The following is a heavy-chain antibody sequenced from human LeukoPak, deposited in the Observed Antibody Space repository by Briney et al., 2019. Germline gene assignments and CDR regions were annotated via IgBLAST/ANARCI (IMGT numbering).Heavy chain of an antibody. CDR1: GFTFSRLW. CDR2: INTDGSNT. V-gene: IGHV3-74*01. D-gene: IGHD5-12*01. J-gene: IGHJ6*02. CDR3: AGEATIRSPYYYYGMDV. Sequence: PGGSLRLSCAASGFTFSRLWMHWVRQAPGKGLVWVSRINTDGSNTIYADSVKGRFTISRHNSKNTLYLQMNSLRAEDTAVYYCAGEATIRSPYYYYGMDVWGQGTTVTVSS.